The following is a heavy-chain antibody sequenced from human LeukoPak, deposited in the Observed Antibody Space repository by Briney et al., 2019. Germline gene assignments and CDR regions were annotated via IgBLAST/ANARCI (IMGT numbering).Heavy chain of an antibody. CDR2: ISSNGGST. V-gene: IGHV3-64*01. CDR3: ARDQRKAMVPHYYYYYGMDV. Sequence: PGGSLRLSCAASGFTFSSYAMSWVRQAPGKGLEWVSAISSNGGSTYYANSVKGRFTISRDNSKNTLYLQMGSLRAEDMAVYYCARDQRKAMVPHYYYYYGMDVWGQGTTVTVSS. J-gene: IGHJ6*02. D-gene: IGHD5-18*01. CDR1: GFTFSSYA.